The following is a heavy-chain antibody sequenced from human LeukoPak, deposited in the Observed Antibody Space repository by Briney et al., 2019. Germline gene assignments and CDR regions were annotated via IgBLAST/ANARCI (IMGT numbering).Heavy chain of an antibody. Sequence: SQTLSLTCTVSGGSISGGGYYWSWIRQPPGKGLEWIGYIYHSGSTYYNPSLKSRVTISVDRSKNQFSLKLSSVTAADTAVYYCAREVASRVTYNWFDPWXQGTLVTVSS. J-gene: IGHJ5*02. CDR3: AREVASRVTYNWFDP. CDR1: GGSISGGGYY. D-gene: IGHD3-16*01. CDR2: IYHSGST. V-gene: IGHV4-30-2*01.